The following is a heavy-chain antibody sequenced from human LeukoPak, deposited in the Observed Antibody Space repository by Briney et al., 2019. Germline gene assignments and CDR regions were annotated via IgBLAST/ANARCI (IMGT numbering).Heavy chain of an antibody. V-gene: IGHV3-11*01. CDR3: AREATYGDYNAFDI. CDR1: GFTFSDYY. D-gene: IGHD4-17*01. CDR2: ISSSGSTI. Sequence: GGFLRLSCAASGFTFSDYYMSWIRQAPGKGLEWVSYISSSGSTIYYADSVKGRFTISRDNAKNSLYLQMNSLRAEDTAVYYCAREATYGDYNAFDIWGQGTMVTVSS. J-gene: IGHJ3*02.